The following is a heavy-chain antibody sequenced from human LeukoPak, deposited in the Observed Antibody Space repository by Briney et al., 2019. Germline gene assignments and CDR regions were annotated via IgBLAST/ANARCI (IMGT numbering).Heavy chain of an antibody. Sequence: PSETLSLTCTVSGGSISSGDYYWRWIRQPPGKGLEWIGYIYYSGSTYYNPSLKSRVTISVDTSKKQFSLKLSSVTAADTAVYYCARAPPGVAFDIWGQGTTVTVSS. D-gene: IGHD2-8*01. CDR3: ARAPPGVAFDI. V-gene: IGHV4-30-4*08. CDR2: IYYSGST. CDR1: GGSISSGDYY. J-gene: IGHJ3*02.